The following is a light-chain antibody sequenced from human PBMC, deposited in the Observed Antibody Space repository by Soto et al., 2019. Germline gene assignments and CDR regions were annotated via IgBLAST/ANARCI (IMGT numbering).Light chain of an antibody. CDR1: SGHSTYI. CDR3: ETWDTNFWV. V-gene: IGLV4-60*03. Sequence: QPVLTQSSSASASLGSSVKLTCTLSSGHSTYIIAWHQQQPGKAPRYLMKLEGSGSTNKGSGLPDRFSGSSSGADRYLTISNLQSEDEADYYCETWDTNFWVFGGGTKLTVL. J-gene: IGLJ3*02. CDR2: LEGSGST.